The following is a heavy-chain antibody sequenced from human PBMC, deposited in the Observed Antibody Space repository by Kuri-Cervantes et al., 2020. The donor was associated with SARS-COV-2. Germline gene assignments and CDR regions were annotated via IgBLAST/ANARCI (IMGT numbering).Heavy chain of an antibody. CDR3: ARGLGELLWFGSNWFDP. Sequence: ASVKVSCKASGYTFTNYGLAWVRQAPGQGLEWMGWISTYSGNTNYAQDLHGRVTMATDTSTNTAYMELRGLRSDDTAMYYCARGLGELLWFGSNWFDPWGQGTLVTVSS. D-gene: IGHD3-10*01. CDR1: GYTFTNYG. V-gene: IGHV1-18*01. J-gene: IGHJ5*02. CDR2: ISTYSGNT.